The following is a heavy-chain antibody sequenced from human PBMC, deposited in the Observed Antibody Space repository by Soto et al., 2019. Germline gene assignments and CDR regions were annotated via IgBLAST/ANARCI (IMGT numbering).Heavy chain of an antibody. D-gene: IGHD5-12*01. CDR2: IYWDDDK. CDR1: GFSLSSTRMA. CDR3: AHIVVACLGYYFDY. J-gene: IGHJ4*02. V-gene: IGHV2-5*02. Sequence: QITLKESGPTLVKPTQTLTLTCTFSGFSLSSTRMAVGWIRQPPGKALEWLALIYWDDDKRYSPFLKSRLTITKDTSKNHVVLTMSNMDPVDTARYYCAHIVVACLGYYFDYWGQGTLGTVSS.